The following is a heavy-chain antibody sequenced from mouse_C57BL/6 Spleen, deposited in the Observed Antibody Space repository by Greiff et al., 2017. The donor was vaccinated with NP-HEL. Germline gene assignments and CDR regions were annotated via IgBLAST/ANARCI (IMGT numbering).Heavy chain of an antibody. CDR2: ISYDGSN. J-gene: IGHJ4*01. CDR1: GYSITSGYY. Sequence: EVQLQQSGPGLVKPSQSLSLTCSVTGYSITSGYYWNWIRQFPGNKLEWMGYISYDGSNNYNPSLKNRISITRDTSKNQFFLKLHSVTTEDTATYYCARDWYDYDHSAMDYWGQGTSVTVSS. D-gene: IGHD2-4*01. V-gene: IGHV3-6*01. CDR3: ARDWYDYDHSAMDY.